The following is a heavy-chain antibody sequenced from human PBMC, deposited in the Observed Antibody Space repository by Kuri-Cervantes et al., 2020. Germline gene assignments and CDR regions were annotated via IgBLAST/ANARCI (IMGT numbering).Heavy chain of an antibody. D-gene: IGHD6-6*01. Sequence: GSLRLSCAVYGGSFSGYYWSWIRQPPGKGLEWIGEINHSGSTNYNPSLKSRVTISVDTSKNQFSLKLSSVTAADTAVYYCAKPKYSSSSGLGYYYYGMDVWGQGTTVTVSS. V-gene: IGHV4-34*01. CDR3: AKPKYSSSSGLGYYYYGMDV. CDR2: INHSGST. CDR1: GGSFSGYY. J-gene: IGHJ6*02.